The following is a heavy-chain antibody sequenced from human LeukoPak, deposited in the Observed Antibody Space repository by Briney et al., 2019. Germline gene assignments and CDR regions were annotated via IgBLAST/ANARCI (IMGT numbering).Heavy chain of an antibody. CDR1: GGSIGSSSYY. CDR2: LYYSGST. D-gene: IGHD3-22*01. Sequence: SETLSLTCTVSGGSIGSSSYYWGWIRQPPGKGLEWIGSLYYSGSTYYNPSLKSRVTISVDTSKNQFSLKLSSVTAADTAVYYGARHVRTIIVGSGYFDLWGRGTLVTVSS. J-gene: IGHJ2*01. CDR3: ARHVRTIIVGSGYFDL. V-gene: IGHV4-39*01.